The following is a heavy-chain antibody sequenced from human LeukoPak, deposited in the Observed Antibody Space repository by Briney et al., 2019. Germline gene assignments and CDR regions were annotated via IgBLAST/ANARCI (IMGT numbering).Heavy chain of an antibody. J-gene: IGHJ4*02. CDR3: ARDRSIAVAGMGY. D-gene: IGHD6-19*01. Sequence: ASVKVPCKASGYTFTGYYMHWVRQAPGQGLEWMGWINPNSGGTNYAQKFQGRVAMTRDMSTSTVYMELSSLRSEDTAVYYCARDRSIAVAGMGYWGQGTLVTVSS. CDR1: GYTFTGYY. CDR2: INPNSGGT. V-gene: IGHV1-2*02.